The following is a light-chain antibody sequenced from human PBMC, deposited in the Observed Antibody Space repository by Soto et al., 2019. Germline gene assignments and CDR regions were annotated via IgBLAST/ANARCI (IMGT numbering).Light chain of an antibody. CDR3: ASNTPTWV. Sequence: QSALTQPASVSGSPGQSISISCTGTSSDIGGSKSVSWYQQHQGKAPKLRIYEVSKQPSGISNRFSGSKSANTASLTISGLQADDEADYFCASNTPTWVFGGGTKVTVL. J-gene: IGLJ3*02. CDR1: SSDIGGSKS. V-gene: IGLV2-14*03. CDR2: EVS.